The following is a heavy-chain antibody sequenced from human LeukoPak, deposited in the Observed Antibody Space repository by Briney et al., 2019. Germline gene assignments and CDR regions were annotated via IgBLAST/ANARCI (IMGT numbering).Heavy chain of an antibody. CDR2: IYPGDSGT. V-gene: IGHV5-51*01. J-gene: IGHJ6*02. CDR3: ATPRGDTAMDNGMDV. Sequence: GESLKISCKGSGYSFTSYWIGWVRQMPGKGLEWMGIIYPGDSGTRYSPSFQGQVTISADKSISTAYLQWSSLKASDTAMYYCATPRGDTAMDNGMDVWGQGTTVTVSS. D-gene: IGHD5-18*01. CDR1: GYSFTSYW.